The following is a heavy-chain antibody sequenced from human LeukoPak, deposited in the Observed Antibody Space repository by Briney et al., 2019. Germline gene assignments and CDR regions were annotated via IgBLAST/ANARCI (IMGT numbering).Heavy chain of an antibody. J-gene: IGHJ4*02. CDR2: ISGSGGST. V-gene: IGHV3-23*01. Sequence: GGSLRLSCAASGFTFSSYAMSWVRQAPGKGLEWVSAISGSGGSTYYADSVKGRFTISRDNAKSTLYLQMNSLRAEDTAVYYCARGIAAAPRDWGQGTLVTVSS. CDR3: ARGIAAAPRD. CDR1: GFTFSSYA. D-gene: IGHD6-13*01.